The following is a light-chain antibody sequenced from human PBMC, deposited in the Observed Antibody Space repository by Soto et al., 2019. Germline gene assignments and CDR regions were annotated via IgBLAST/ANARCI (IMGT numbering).Light chain of an antibody. V-gene: IGKV3-20*01. CDR1: QSVSSH. CDR2: GAS. Sequence: EIVLTQSPGTLSLSPGERATLSCRASQSVSSHLAWYQHRPGQAPRLLIYGASSRATGIPDRFSGSGSGTDFTLTISRLEPEDFALYYCQQYGNSPPLTFGGGTKVEIK. CDR3: QQYGNSPPLT. J-gene: IGKJ4*01.